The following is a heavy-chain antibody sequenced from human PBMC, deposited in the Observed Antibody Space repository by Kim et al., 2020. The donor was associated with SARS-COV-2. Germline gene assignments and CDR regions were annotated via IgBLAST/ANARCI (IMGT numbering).Heavy chain of an antibody. V-gene: IGHV3-48*02. CDR3: ATARGSEAHYGVDV. J-gene: IGHJ6*02. Sequence: GGSLRLSCAASGFNFGNYAMNWVRQAPGKGLEWVSYISSGGLPVFYGDSVGGRFTVSRDDAKDSLYLQMDGLRDDDTAVYFCATARGSEAHYGVDVSGPG. CDR1: GFNFGNYA. CDR2: ISSGGLPV. D-gene: IGHD6-25*01.